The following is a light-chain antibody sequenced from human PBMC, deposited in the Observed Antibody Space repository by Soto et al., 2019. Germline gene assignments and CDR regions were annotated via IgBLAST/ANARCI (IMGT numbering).Light chain of an antibody. CDR1: SGHSSYA. Sequence: QLVLTQSPSASASLGASVKLTCTLSSGHSSYAIAWHQQQPEKGPRFLMKVNSDGRHSKGDGIPDRFSGSSSGAERYVTISSLQSEDEADYYCQTWGTGIQVFGGGTKLTVL. V-gene: IGLV4-69*01. CDR3: QTWGTGIQV. J-gene: IGLJ2*01. CDR2: VNSDGRH.